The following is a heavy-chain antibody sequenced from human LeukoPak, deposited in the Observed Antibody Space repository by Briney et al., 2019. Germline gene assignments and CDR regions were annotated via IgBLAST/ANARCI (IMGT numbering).Heavy chain of an antibody. D-gene: IGHD3-10*01. CDR2: IYSSGTT. Sequence: SETLSLTCTVSGGSISSHYWSWIRQPAGKGLEWVGRIYSSGTTNYNPSLKSRVTMSVDTSKNQFSLKLSSVTAEDTAVYYCARASYSGNRYFDLWGRGTLVTVSS. J-gene: IGHJ2*01. CDR3: ARASYSGNRYFDL. CDR1: GGSISSHY. V-gene: IGHV4-4*07.